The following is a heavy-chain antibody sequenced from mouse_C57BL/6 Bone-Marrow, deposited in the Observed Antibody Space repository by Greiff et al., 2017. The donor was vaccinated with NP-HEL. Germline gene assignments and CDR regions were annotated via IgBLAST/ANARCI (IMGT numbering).Heavy chain of an antibody. Sequence: QVQLQQSGAELARPGASVKMSCKASGYTFTSYTMHWVKQRPGQGLEWIGYINPSSGYTKYNQKFKDKATLTADKSSSTAYMQLSSLTSEDSAVNYCARRGLRWPYYYAMDYWGQGTSVTVSS. CDR3: ARRGLRWPYYYAMDY. D-gene: IGHD1-1*01. CDR2: INPSSGYT. J-gene: IGHJ4*01. CDR1: GYTFTSYT. V-gene: IGHV1-4*01.